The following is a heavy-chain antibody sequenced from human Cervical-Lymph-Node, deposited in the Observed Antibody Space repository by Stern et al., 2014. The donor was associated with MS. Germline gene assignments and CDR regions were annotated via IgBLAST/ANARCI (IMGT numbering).Heavy chain of an antibody. Sequence: VQLEESGPGLVKPSETVSLTCAVSGGSVSSKYWNWIRQPPGKGLEWIGYIYSDGSTNYNPSLKSRFVISLDTSTNQFSLSLTSVTAADTAVYYCARVTGRGTRQNWFDSWGQGTLVTVSS. D-gene: IGHD1-26*01. CDR3: ARVTGRGTRQNWFDS. J-gene: IGHJ5*01. CDR1: GGSVSSKY. CDR2: IYSDGST. V-gene: IGHV4-59*02.